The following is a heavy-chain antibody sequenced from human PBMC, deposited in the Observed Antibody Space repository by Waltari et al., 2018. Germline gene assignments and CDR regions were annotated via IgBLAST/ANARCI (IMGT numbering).Heavy chain of an antibody. V-gene: IGHV4-34*01. Sequence: QVQLQQWGAGLLKPSETLSLTCAVYGGSFSGYYWSWIRQPPGKGLEWIGEINHSGSTNYNPSLKSRVTISVDTSKNQFSLKLSSVTAADTAVYYCARGGGYCSGTSCYGTGRYFDYWGQGTLVTVSS. CDR2: INHSGST. CDR3: ARGGGYCSGTSCYGTGRYFDY. CDR1: GGSFSGYY. D-gene: IGHD2-2*01. J-gene: IGHJ4*02.